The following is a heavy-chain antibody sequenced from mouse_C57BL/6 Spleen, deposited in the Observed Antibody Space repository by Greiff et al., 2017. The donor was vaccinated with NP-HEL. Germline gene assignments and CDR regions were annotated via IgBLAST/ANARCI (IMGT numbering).Heavy chain of an antibody. CDR3: ARHEGAYFDY. J-gene: IGHJ2*01. CDR1: GFTFSDYY. Sequence: EVQRVESGGGLVQPGGSLKLSCAASGFTFSDYYMYWVRQTPEKRLEWVAYISNGGGSTYYPDTVKGRFTISRDNAKNTLYLQMSRLKSEDTAMYYCARHEGAYFDYWGQGTTLTVSS. CDR2: ISNGGGST. V-gene: IGHV5-12*01.